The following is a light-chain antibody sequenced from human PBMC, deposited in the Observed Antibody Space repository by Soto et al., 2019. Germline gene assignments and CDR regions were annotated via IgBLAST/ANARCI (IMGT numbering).Light chain of an antibody. Sequence: GDRVTITCRASQNVNNWLAWYQHKPGKAPQLLIYDASVLETGVPSRFSGSGSGTEFTLAISGLQSDDLATYYCQQYNTYWTFGPGTKVDIK. J-gene: IGKJ1*01. CDR2: DAS. CDR1: QNVNNW. CDR3: QQYNTYWT. V-gene: IGKV1-5*01.